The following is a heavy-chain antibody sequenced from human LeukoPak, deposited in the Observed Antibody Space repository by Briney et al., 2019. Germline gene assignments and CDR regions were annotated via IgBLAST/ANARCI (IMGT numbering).Heavy chain of an antibody. CDR3: ARWATIFGRAGWYFDL. D-gene: IGHD3-9*01. V-gene: IGHV4-59*08. J-gene: IGHJ2*01. Sequence: PSETLSLTCTVSGGSISSYYWSWIRQPPGKGLEWIGYIYYSGSTNYNPSLKSRVTISVDTSKNQFSLKLSSVTAADTAVYYCARWATIFGRAGWYFDLWGRGTLVTVSS. CDR2: IYYSGST. CDR1: GGSISSYY.